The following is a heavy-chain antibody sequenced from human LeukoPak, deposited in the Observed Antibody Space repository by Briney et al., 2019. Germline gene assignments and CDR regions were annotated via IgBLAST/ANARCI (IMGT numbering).Heavy chain of an antibody. J-gene: IGHJ4*02. CDR1: GYTFTSYD. CDR2: MNPNSGNT. CDR3: ARALREYGGATIKYYFDY. V-gene: IGHV1-8*03. Sequence: ASVKVSCEASGYTFTSYDINWVRQATGQGLEWMGWMNPNSGNTGYAQKFQGRVTITRNTSISTAYMELSSLRSEDTAVYYCARALREYGGATIKYYFDYWGQGTLVTVSS. D-gene: IGHD1-26*01.